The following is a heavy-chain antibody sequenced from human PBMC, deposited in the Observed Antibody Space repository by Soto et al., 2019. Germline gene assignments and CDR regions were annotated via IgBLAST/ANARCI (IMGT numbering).Heavy chain of an antibody. Sequence: QLRLQESGPGLVEPSQTLSLICSVSDDSRRSGGYYWTWIRQLPGKGLQWIGFIHYRGATLYSPALQSRVSISMQMSNNQVSLRLGSGTAADTAIYYCLRGKDKDDSSFSHHGGQGTPVTVSS. J-gene: IGHJ4*02. CDR1: DDSRRSGGYY. D-gene: IGHD6-6*01. V-gene: IGHV4-31*03. CDR3: LRGKDKDDSSFSHH. CDR2: IHYRGAT.